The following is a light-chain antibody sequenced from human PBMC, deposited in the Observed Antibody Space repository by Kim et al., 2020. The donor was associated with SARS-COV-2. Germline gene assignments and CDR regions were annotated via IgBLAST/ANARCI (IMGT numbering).Light chain of an antibody. CDR3: QQFYSNPFT. J-gene: IGKJ4*01. V-gene: IGKV4-1*01. Sequence: DIVMTQSPDSLAVSLGERATINCKSSQSVLFSSNSKNYLAWYQHKPGQPPKLLVYWASTRESGVPDRFSGSGSGTDFTLTISSLQAEDVALYYCQQFYSNPFTFGGGTKVDIK. CDR1: QSVLFSSNSKNY. CDR2: WAS.